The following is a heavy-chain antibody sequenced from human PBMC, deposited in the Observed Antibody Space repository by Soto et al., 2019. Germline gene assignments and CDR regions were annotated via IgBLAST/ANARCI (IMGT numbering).Heavy chain of an antibody. V-gene: IGHV3-48*01. J-gene: IGHJ6*03. D-gene: IGHD7-27*01. CDR1: GFILSDCA. CDR2: ISSSSSVI. Sequence: GGSLRLSCATSGFILSDCAMNWVRQAPGKGLEWVSYISSSSSVIDCADSVKGRFTVSRDNARNSLYLQMNSLRAEDTAVYYCARDLSWGSNWYYYMDVWGKGTTVTVSS. CDR3: ARDLSWGSNWYYYMDV.